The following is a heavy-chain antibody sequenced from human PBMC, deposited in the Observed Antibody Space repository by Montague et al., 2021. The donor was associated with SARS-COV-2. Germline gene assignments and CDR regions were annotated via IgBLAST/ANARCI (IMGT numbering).Heavy chain of an antibody. J-gene: IGHJ6*02. V-gene: IGHV2-70*01. CDR1: GFSLSTSGMC. CDR3: ARMVTIFSLGGYYYYGMDV. CDR2: XXWXXXK. Sequence: PALVKPTQTLTLTCTFSGFSLSTSGMCVSWIRQPPGKALEWLAXXXWXXXKYXSTSLKTRLTISKDTSKNQVVLTMTNMDPVDTATYYCARMVTIFSLGGYYYYGMDVWGQGTTVTVSS. D-gene: IGHD3-9*01.